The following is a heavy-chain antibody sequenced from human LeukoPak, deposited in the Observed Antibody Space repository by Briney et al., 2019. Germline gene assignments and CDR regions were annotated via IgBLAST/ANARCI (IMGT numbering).Heavy chain of an antibody. CDR3: ARGITGTTPL. CDR2: IYYSGST. CDR1: GGSISSYY. Sequence: SETLSLTCTVSGGSISSYYWSWLRQPPGKGLEWIGYIYYSGSTNYNPSLKSRVTISVDTSKNQFSLKLRSVTAADTAVYYCARGITGTTPLWGQGTLVTVSS. V-gene: IGHV4-59*01. J-gene: IGHJ4*02. D-gene: IGHD1-7*01.